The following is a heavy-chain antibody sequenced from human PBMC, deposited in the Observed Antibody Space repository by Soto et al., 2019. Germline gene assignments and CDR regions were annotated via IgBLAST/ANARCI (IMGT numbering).Heavy chain of an antibody. D-gene: IGHD6-13*01. CDR1: GGSLSGYY. Sequence: PSETLSLTCAVYGGSLSGYYWSWIRQPPGKGLEWIGEINHSGSTNYNPSLKSRVTISVDTSKNQFSLKLSSVTAADTAVYYCARGRSYSSSFHYWGQGSLVTVSS. J-gene: IGHJ4*02. CDR3: ARGRSYSSSFHY. V-gene: IGHV4-34*01. CDR2: INHSGST.